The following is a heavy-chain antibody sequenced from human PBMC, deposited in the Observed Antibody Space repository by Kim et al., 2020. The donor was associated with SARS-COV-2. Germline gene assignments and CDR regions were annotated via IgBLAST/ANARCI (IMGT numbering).Heavy chain of an antibody. CDR3: ATGDLEPYFDY. CDR1: GYTFTKYW. CDR2: IDPLDSYT. J-gene: IGHJ4*02. Sequence: GESLKISCQGSGYTFTKYWISWLRQLPAKGLEWIGRIDPLDSYTTYNPSFQGHVTISVDGSTNTAVLHCGGLRASDTATYYCATGDLEPYFDYWGQGALVAVSS. V-gene: IGHV5-10-1*01. D-gene: IGHD3-10*01.